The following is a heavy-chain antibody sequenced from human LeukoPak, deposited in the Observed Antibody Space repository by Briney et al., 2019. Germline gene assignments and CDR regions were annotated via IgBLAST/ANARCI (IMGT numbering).Heavy chain of an antibody. V-gene: IGHV4-59*08. CDR3: ARLYYYGWGRNRWFDP. CDR1: GRSISSFY. J-gene: IGHJ5*02. CDR2: IYYSGST. Sequence: SEPLSLACTVSGRSISSFYSSCIRPPPGKGLEWIGYIYYSGSTNYNRSLKSRDTITVDTSKNQFSLKLSSVTAADTAVYYCARLYYYGWGRNRWFDPGGQATLVTVSS. D-gene: IGHD3-10*01.